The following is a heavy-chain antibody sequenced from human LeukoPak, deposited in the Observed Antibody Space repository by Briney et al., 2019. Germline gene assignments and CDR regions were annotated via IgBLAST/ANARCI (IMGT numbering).Heavy chain of an antibody. V-gene: IGHV4-30-2*02. CDR2: IYHSGST. CDR3: ARVNEYSSSYRLSAYYFDY. Sequence: SQTLSLTCTVSGGSISSGDYYWSWIRQTPGKGLEWIGYIYHSGSTYYNPSLKSRVTISVDTSKNQFSLKLSSVTAADTAVYHCARVNEYSSSYRLSAYYFDYWGQGTLVTVSS. J-gene: IGHJ4*02. D-gene: IGHD6-13*01. CDR1: GGSISSGDYY.